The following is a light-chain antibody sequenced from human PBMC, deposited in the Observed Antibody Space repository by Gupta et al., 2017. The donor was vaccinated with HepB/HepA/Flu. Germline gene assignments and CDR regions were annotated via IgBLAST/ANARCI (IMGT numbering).Light chain of an antibody. V-gene: IGKV4-1*01. CDR2: WAS. CDR1: QSGLDSSSNRKY. J-gene: IGKJ2*01. Sequence: DIVMTQSPNSLAVSLGERATINCKSSQSGLDSSSNRKYLAWYQQKPRRPPRLLIYWASSRESGVPDRFSGSGSETDFTLTISSLQAEDVAVYYCQQDDSFPSTFGQGTKVEIK. CDR3: QQDDSFPST.